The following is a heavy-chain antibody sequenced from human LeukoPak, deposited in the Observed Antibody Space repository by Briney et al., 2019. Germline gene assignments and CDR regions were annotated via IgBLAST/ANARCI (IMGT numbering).Heavy chain of an antibody. CDR1: GFTFSSYG. Sequence: GGSLRLSCAASGFTFSSYGMHRVRQAPGKGLEWVAVISYDGSNKYYADSVKGRFTISRDNSKNTLYLQMNSLRAEDTAVYYCAAGAFGGFDYWGQGTLVTVSS. J-gene: IGHJ4*02. CDR2: ISYDGSNK. D-gene: IGHD3-16*01. V-gene: IGHV3-30*03. CDR3: AAGAFGGFDY.